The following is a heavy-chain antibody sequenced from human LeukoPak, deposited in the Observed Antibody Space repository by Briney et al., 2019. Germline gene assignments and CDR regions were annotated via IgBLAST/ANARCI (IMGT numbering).Heavy chain of an antibody. D-gene: IGHD2-2*01. J-gene: IGHJ4*02. Sequence: GGSLRLSCAASGFTFSSYWMHWVRQAPGKGLVWVARISSDGSSTTYADSVKGRFTISRDNAKNTLYLQMNSLRVEDTAVYYCARDLVVTSGYWGQGTLVTVSS. V-gene: IGHV3-74*03. CDR2: ISSDGSST. CDR3: ARDLVVTSGY. CDR1: GFTFSSYW.